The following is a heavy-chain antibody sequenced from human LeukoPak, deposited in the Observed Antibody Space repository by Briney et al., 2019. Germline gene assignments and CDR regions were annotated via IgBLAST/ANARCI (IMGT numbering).Heavy chain of an antibody. J-gene: IGHJ1*01. CDR2: IIPIFGTA. Sequence: ASVKVSCKASGGTFSSYAISWVRQAPGQGLEWMGRIIPIFGTANYAQKFQGRVTITTDESTSTAYMELSSLRSEDTAVYYCARDWVYYDSSGYYVGSYFQHWGQGTLVTVSS. CDR3: ARDWVYYDSSGYYVGSYFQH. V-gene: IGHV1-69*05. D-gene: IGHD3-22*01. CDR1: GGTFSSYA.